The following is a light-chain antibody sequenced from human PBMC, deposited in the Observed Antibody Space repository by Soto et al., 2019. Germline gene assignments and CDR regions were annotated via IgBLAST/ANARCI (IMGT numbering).Light chain of an antibody. CDR3: SSYTSGSTLYV. CDR1: SSDVGSYNY. V-gene: IGLV2-14*01. J-gene: IGLJ1*01. CDR2: ASS. Sequence: QSVLTQPASVSGSPGQSITISFTGTSSDVGSYNYVSWYQQHPGKAPRLMIYASSNRPSGVSHRFSGSRSGNTASLTISGLQAEDEADYFCSSYTSGSTLYVFGSGTKVTVL.